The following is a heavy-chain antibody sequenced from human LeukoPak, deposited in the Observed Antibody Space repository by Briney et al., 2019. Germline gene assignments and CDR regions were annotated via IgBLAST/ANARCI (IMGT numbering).Heavy chain of an antibody. D-gene: IGHD4-17*01. J-gene: IGHJ4*02. Sequence: GESLKISCNGSGYSFTSYWIGWVRQMPRKGLEWMGSIYPGDSDTRYSPSFQGQVTISADESISTAYLQWSSLKASDTAMYYCARRYYGDRNGFDYWGQGTLVSVPT. CDR2: IYPGDSDT. CDR3: ARRYYGDRNGFDY. V-gene: IGHV5-51*01. CDR1: GYSFTSYW.